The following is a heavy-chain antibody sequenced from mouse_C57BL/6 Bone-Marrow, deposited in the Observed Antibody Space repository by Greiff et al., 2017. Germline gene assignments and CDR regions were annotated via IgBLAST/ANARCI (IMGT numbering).Heavy chain of an antibody. V-gene: IGHV14-3*01. CDR2: IDPANGNT. D-gene: IGHD2-3*01. CDR3: ADGYWADY. J-gene: IGHJ2*01. Sequence: VQLQQSVAELVRPGASVKLSCTASGFNFNNTYMHWVKQRPEQGLEWIGRIDPANGNTKYAPKFQGKATITADTSSNTAYLQLSSLTSEDTAIYYYADGYWADYWGQGTTLTVSS. CDR1: GFNFNNTY.